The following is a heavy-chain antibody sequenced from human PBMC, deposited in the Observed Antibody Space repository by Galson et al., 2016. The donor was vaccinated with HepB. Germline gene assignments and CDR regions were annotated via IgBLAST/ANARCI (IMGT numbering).Heavy chain of an antibody. J-gene: IGHJ3*01. V-gene: IGHV4-4*02. Sequence: SETLSLTCDVSGGSLTSSNWWSWVRQPPGKGLEWIGEIYHGGSTNYNPSLKSRVTMSLDESTNQFFLNLTSVTAADTAVYFCTTEDATMLTRNCFDVWGHGTTVTVS. CDR2: IYHGGST. CDR1: GGSLTSSNW. D-gene: IGHD3-10*02. CDR3: TTEDATMLTRNCFDV.